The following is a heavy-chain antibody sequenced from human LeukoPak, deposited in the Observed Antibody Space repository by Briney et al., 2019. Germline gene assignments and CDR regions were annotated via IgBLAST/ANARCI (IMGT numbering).Heavy chain of an antibody. J-gene: IGHJ4*02. CDR3: AKGGTWSDY. CDR2: IMYDGTQK. V-gene: IGHV3-30*02. Sequence: PGGSLRLSCAASGFTFSSYDMNWVRQAPGKGLEWVTFIMYDGTQKYYADSVKGRFTISRDNSKNTLYLQMDSLRPEDTAVYYCAKGGTWSDYWGQGTLVTVSS. D-gene: IGHD6-13*01. CDR1: GFTFSSYD.